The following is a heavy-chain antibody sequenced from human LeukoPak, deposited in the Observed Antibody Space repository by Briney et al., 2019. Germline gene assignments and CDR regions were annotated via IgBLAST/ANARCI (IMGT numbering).Heavy chain of an antibody. CDR2: IHYDGKI. V-gene: IGHV3-53*01. Sequence: GGSLRLSCAASGSSVSGKFMSWVRQAPGKGLEWVSIIHYDGKIRYAGSVGGRFTIYRDDSENTLFLQMNSLRVDDTAVYFCASGDGYLQPYWGQGTLVTVSS. J-gene: IGHJ4*02. D-gene: IGHD2-21*01. CDR1: GSSVSGKF. CDR3: ASGDGYLQPY.